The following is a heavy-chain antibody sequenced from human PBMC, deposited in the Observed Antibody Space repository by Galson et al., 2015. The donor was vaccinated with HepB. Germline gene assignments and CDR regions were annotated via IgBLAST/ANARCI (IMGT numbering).Heavy chain of an antibody. D-gene: IGHD4-17*01. V-gene: IGHV3-11*06. CDR1: GFTFSDYY. J-gene: IGHJ3*02. Sequence: SLRLSCAASGFTFSDYYMSWIRQAPGKGLECVSYISSSSSYTTYADSVKGRFTISRDNAKNSLYLQMNSLRAEDTAVYYCARDPTYYGDDDAFDIWGQGTMVTVSS. CDR2: ISSSSSYT. CDR3: ARDPTYYGDDDAFDI.